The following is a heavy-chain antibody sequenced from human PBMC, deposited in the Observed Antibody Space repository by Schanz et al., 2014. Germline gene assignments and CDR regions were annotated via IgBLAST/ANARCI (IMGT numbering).Heavy chain of an antibody. D-gene: IGHD4-17*01. CDR2: IKHDGSEK. V-gene: IGHV3-7*01. Sequence: EVQLVESGGGLVQPGGSLRLSCAASGFAFDTYWMSWVRQAPGKGLEWVANIKHDGSEKYYVDSVKGRFTISRDNAKNSLYLQMNSLRAEDAAVYYCVRDTDYHCDYWGQGTLVTVSS. CDR3: VRDTDYHCDY. J-gene: IGHJ4*02. CDR1: GFAFDTYW.